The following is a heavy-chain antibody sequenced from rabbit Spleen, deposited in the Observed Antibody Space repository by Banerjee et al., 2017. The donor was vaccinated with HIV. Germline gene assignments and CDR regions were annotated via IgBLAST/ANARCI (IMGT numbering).Heavy chain of an antibody. CDR1: GFDFSRGYD. V-gene: IGHV1S40*01. CDR2: IYTGNVKT. D-gene: IGHD1-1*01. CDR3: ARDTGSGHYIDAYFDL. J-gene: IGHJ4*01. Sequence: QQLVESGGGLVKPGASLTVTCTASGFDFSRGYDMCWVRQAPGKGLEWIGCIYTGNVKTYYASWAKGRFTISKTSSTTVTLQMTSLTVADTATYFCARDTGSGHYIDAYFDLWGPGPLVTVS.